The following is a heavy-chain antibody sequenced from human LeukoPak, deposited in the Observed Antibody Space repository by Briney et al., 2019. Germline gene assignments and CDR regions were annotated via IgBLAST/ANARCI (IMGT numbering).Heavy chain of an antibody. CDR2: ISLAGQT. V-gene: IGHV4-34*01. Sequence: KSSETLSLTCAVYGGSFSGYYWSWIRQPPGKGLEWIGEISLAGQTNYNPSLNGRVTMSLDKSSNQLSLHLTSVTAADTATYYCSRESGPFCPFGYWGQGTLVIVSS. J-gene: IGHJ4*02. D-gene: IGHD1-26*01. CDR3: SRESGPFCPFGY. CDR1: GGSFSGYY.